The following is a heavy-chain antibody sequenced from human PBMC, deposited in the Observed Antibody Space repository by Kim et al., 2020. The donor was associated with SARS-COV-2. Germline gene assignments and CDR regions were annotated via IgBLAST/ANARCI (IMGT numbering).Heavy chain of an antibody. CDR3: AREEAYYDSSGYYY. V-gene: IGHV1-69*13. J-gene: IGHJ4*02. CDR2: IIPIFGTA. CDR1: GGTFSSYA. D-gene: IGHD3-22*01. Sequence: SVKVSCKASGGTFSSYAISWVRQAPGQGLEWMGGIIPIFGTANYAQKFQGRVTITADESTSTAYMELSSLRSEDTAVYYCAREEAYYDSSGYYYWGQGTLVTVSS.